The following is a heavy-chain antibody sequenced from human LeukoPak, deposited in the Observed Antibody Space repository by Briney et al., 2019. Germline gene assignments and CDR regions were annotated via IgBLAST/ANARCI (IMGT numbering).Heavy chain of an antibody. Sequence: SETPSLTCAVYGGSFSPYYWSWIRQPPGKGLEWIGQINHSGNTNYNPSLKSRVTISVDTSKNQFSLKLTSVTAADTAVYYCATNSSNSRAFDIWGQGTMVTVSS. V-gene: IGHV4-34*01. CDR1: GGSFSPYY. CDR2: INHSGNT. J-gene: IGHJ3*02. CDR3: ATNSSNSRAFDI. D-gene: IGHD6-13*01.